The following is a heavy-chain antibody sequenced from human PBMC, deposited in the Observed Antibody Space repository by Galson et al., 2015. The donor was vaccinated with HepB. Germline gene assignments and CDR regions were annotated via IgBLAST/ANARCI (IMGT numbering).Heavy chain of an antibody. CDR2: INWNGGST. Sequence: SLRLSCAASGFTFDDYGMSWVRQAPGKGLEWVSGINWNGGSTGYADSVKGRFTISRDNAKNSLYLQMNSLRAEDTALYYCARGGGGYCSSTSCYAHEWTATLPDYWGQGTLVTVSS. J-gene: IGHJ4*02. V-gene: IGHV3-20*04. CDR1: GFTFDDYG. D-gene: IGHD2-2*01. CDR3: ARGGGGYCSSTSCYAHEWTATLPDY.